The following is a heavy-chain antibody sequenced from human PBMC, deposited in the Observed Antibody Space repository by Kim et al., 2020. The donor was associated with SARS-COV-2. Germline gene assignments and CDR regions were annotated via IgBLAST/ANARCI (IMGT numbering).Heavy chain of an antibody. CDR1: GFTFSNAW. CDR2: IKSKTDGGTT. CDR3: TTEFGGSYYYFDY. D-gene: IGHD1-26*01. Sequence: GGSLRLSCAASGFTFSNAWMSWVRQAPGKGLEWVGRIKSKTDGGTTDYAAPVKGRFTISRDDSKNTLYLQMNSLKTEDTAVYYCTTEFGGSYYYFDYWGQGTLVTLSS. J-gene: IGHJ4*02. V-gene: IGHV3-15*01.